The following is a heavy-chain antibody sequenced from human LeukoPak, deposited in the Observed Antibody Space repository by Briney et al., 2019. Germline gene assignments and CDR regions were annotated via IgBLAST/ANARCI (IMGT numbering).Heavy chain of an antibody. CDR3: ARIKSSGNYSPFDY. J-gene: IGHJ4*02. V-gene: IGHV3-20*04. CDR1: GLTFDDYG. CDR2: INWNGGST. D-gene: IGHD1-26*01. Sequence: PGGSLRLSCAASGLTFDDYGMSWVRPVPGKGLEWVSGINWNGGSTGYADSVKGRFTISRDNAKNSLYLQMNSLRAEDTALYYCARIKSSGNYSPFDYWGQGALLTVSS.